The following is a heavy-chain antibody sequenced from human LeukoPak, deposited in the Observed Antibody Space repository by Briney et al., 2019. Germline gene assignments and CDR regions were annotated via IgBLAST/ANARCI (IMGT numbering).Heavy chain of an antibody. CDR3: ARDYGGNPDAFDI. CDR2: IYHSGNT. Sequence: PSETLSLTCTVSGGSISSYYWSWIRQPPGKGLEWIGYIYHSGNTYYNPSLKSRVTISVDTSKNQFSLKLSSVTAADTAVYYCARDYGGNPDAFDIWGQGTMVTVSS. CDR1: GGSISSYY. V-gene: IGHV4-59*12. D-gene: IGHD4-23*01. J-gene: IGHJ3*02.